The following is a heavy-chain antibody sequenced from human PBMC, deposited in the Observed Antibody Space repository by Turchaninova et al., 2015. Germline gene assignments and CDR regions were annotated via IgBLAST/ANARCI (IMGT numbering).Heavy chain of an antibody. CDR1: GGSMSNFY. Sequence: QVQLQESGPGLVKPSETLSITCTVPGGSMSNFYWPWIRRPPNKGLEWIGHIYYNGDTNYNPTLKSRVTISVDTSKNQFSLKLNSVNAADTAVYYCARGSVPDYWGQGTLVTVSS. J-gene: IGHJ4*02. V-gene: IGHV4-59*01. CDR2: IYYNGDT. CDR3: ARGSVPDY.